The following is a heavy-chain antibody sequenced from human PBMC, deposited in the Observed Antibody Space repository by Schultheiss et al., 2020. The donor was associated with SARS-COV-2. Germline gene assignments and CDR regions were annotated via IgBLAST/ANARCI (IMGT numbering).Heavy chain of an antibody. D-gene: IGHD1/OR15-1a*01. J-gene: IGHJ4*02. CDR1: GFTFSSYE. Sequence: GESLKISCAASGFTFSSYEMNWVRQAPGKGLEWVSSISSSSYIYYADSVKGRFTISRDNAKNSLYLQMNSLRAEDTAVYYCARDQLEQSPSDDYWGQGTLVTVSS. CDR3: ARDQLEQSPSDDY. V-gene: IGHV3-21*01. CDR2: ISSSSYI.